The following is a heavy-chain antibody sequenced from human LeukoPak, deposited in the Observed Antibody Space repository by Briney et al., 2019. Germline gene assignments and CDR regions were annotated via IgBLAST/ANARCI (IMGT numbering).Heavy chain of an antibody. V-gene: IGHV3-23*01. CDR3: AKDVAAAGPQDYYYYGMDV. Sequence: GGSLRLSCAASGFTFSSYAMSWVRQAPGKGLEWVSAISGSGGSTYYADSVKGRFTISRDNSKNTLYLQMNSLRAEDTAVYYCAKDVAAAGPQDYYYYGMDVWGQGTTVTVSS. D-gene: IGHD6-13*01. J-gene: IGHJ6*02. CDR1: GFTFSSYA. CDR2: ISGSGGST.